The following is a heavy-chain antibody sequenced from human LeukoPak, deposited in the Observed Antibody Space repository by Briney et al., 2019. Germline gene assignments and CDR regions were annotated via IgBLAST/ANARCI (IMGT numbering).Heavy chain of an antibody. CDR3: ARDGIAAAGSHYYYGMDV. CDR2: ISYDGSNK. D-gene: IGHD6-13*01. J-gene: IGHJ6*02. Sequence: GGSLRLSCAASGFTFSSYGMHWVRQAPGKGLEWVAVISYDGSNKYYADSVKGRFTISRDNSKNTLYLQMNSLRAEDTAVYYCARDGIAAAGSHYYYGMDVWGQGTTVTVSS. CDR1: GFTFSSYG. V-gene: IGHV3-30*03.